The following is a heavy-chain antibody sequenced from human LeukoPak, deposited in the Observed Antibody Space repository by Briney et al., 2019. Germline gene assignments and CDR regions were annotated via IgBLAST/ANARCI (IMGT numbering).Heavy chain of an antibody. D-gene: IGHD2-15*01. Sequence: PGGSLRLSCTGSGFTLGIYAMTWVRQAPGKGLEWVATMLNSGARYDADSVMSRFTMSRDSSQDTLYLLMNNLGVEDTAIYYCARGGGGHRPFDYWGQGVLVTVSA. CDR3: ARGGGGHRPFDY. CDR2: MLNSGAR. J-gene: IGHJ4*02. CDR1: GFTLGIYA. V-gene: IGHV3-23*01.